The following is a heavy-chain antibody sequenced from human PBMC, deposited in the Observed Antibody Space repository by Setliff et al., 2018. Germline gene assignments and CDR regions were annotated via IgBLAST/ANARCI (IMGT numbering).Heavy chain of an antibody. J-gene: IGHJ4*02. CDR3: VKAHYCRSTSCAFDY. CDR1: GFLFSSYG. V-gene: IGHV3-30*02. D-gene: IGHD2-2*01. Sequence: GGSLRLSCAASGFLFSSYGMHWVRQAPGKGLEWVAFIQYDGSDKYYEDSVKGRFTISRDNSKNTVYLQVNSLRGEDTAVYYCVKAHYCRSTSCAFDYWGQGALVTVSS. CDR2: IQYDGSDK.